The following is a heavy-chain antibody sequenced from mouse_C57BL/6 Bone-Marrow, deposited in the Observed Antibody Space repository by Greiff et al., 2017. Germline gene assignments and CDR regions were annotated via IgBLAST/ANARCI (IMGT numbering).Heavy chain of an antibody. J-gene: IGHJ4*01. CDR3: TTDYYGSSSYYYAMDY. CDR1: GFNIKDDY. CDR2: IDPENGDT. Sequence: VQLQQSGAELVRPGASVKLSCTASGFNIKDDYMHWVKQRPEQGLEWIGWIDPENGDTEYASKFQGQATITADTASNTAYLQLSSLTSEDTAVYYWTTDYYGSSSYYYAMDYWGQGTSVTVSS. D-gene: IGHD1-1*01. V-gene: IGHV14-4*01.